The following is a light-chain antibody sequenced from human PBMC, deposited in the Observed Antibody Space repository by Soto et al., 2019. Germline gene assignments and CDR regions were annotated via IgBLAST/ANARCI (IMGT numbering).Light chain of an antibody. V-gene: IGKV3-20*01. J-gene: IGKJ2*01. CDR1: QTITRGQ. Sequence: EIVLTQFPGTLSLSPGERATLSCRASQTITRGQLGWYQQKPGQAPRLLIYMISSRVTGVPDRFSGSGSGTDFTLTISGLEPEDFAIYYCQHDGSSFGQGTKVEI. CDR3: QHDGSS. CDR2: MIS.